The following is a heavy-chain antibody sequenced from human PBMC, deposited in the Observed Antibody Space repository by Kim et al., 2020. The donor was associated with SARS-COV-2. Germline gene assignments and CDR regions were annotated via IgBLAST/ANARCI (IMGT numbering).Heavy chain of an antibody. Sequence: GGSLRLSCAASGFTFKNYATSWVRQAPGKGLDWVSSISNSGRNTYYADSVKGRFTISRDSSKNTLYLQMNSLRAEDTAIYYCVKGISQTYYYGMDVWGQGTTVTVSS. D-gene: IGHD2-15*01. CDR1: GFTFKNYA. CDR2: ISNSGRNT. J-gene: IGHJ6*02. CDR3: VKGISQTYYYGMDV. V-gene: IGHV3-23*01.